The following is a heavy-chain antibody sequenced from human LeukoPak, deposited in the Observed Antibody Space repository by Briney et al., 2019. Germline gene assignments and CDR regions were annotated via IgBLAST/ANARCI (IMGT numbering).Heavy chain of an antibody. CDR2: INHSGST. CDR3: ARRVGYSRYYFDY. CDR1: GGSFSGYY. V-gene: IGHV4-34*01. D-gene: IGHD5-18*01. Sequence: PSETLSLTCAVYGGSFSGYYWSWIRQPPGKGLEWIGEINHSGSTNYNPSLKSRDTISVDTSKNQFSLKLSSVTAADTAVYYCARRVGYSRYYFDYWGQGTLVTVSS. J-gene: IGHJ4*02.